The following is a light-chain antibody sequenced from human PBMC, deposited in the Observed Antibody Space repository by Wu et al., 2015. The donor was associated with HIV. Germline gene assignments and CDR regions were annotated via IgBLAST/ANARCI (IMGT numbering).Light chain of an antibody. CDR1: QDIGTKY. V-gene: IGKV3-20*01. Sequence: PGGRATLSCRASQDIGTKYLAWYQQRPGQTPRLLIYGSSSRATGVSDRFSGSGSGTDFTLTIDRLEPEDFAVYYCQQYRISPHTFGQGTELDIK. J-gene: IGKJ2*01. CDR3: QQYRISPHT. CDR2: GSS.